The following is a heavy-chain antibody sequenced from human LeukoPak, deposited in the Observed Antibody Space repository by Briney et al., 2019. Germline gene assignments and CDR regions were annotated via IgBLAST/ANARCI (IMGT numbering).Heavy chain of an antibody. CDR3: AREGKGLNIVVVPAASNFDY. V-gene: IGHV5-51*01. J-gene: IGHJ4*02. Sequence: PGGSLRLSCKGSGYSFTSYWIGWVRQMPGKGLEWMGIIYPGDSDTRYSPSFQGQVTISADKSISTAYLQWSSLKASDTAVYYCAREGKGLNIVVVPAASNFDYWGQGTLVTVSS. D-gene: IGHD2-2*01. CDR2: IYPGDSDT. CDR1: GYSFTSYW.